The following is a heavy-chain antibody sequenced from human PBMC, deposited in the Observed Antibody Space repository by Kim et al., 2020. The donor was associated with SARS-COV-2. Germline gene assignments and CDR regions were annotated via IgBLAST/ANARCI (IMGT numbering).Heavy chain of an antibody. V-gene: IGHV4-59*01. Sequence: YHPSLSSRVTISVDTSKNQFSLKLSSVTAADAAVYYCARVGYSGYEYFDYWGQGTLVTVSS. D-gene: IGHD5-12*01. J-gene: IGHJ4*02. CDR3: ARVGYSGYEYFDY.